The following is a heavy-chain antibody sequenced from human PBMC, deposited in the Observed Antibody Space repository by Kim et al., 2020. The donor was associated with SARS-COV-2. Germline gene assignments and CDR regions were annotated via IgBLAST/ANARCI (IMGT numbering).Heavy chain of an antibody. Sequence: SETLSLTCTVSGGSISSSSYYWGWIRQPPGKGLEWIGSIYYSGSTYYNPSLKSRVTISVDTSKNQFSLKLSSVTAADTAVYYCARRHDREIAAAGTSLVRRWYYYYYGMDVWGQGTTVTVSS. CDR3: ARRHDREIAAAGTSLVRRWYYYYYGMDV. D-gene: IGHD6-13*01. CDR2: IYYSGST. CDR1: GGSISSSSYY. J-gene: IGHJ6*02. V-gene: IGHV4-39*01.